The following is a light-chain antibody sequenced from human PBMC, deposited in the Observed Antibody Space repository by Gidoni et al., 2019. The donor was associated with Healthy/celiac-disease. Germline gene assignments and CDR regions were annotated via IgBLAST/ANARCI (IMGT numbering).Light chain of an antibody. CDR1: QSISSW. J-gene: IGKJ3*01. Sequence: DIQMTHSPSTLSASVGDRVTITCRASQSISSWLAWYQQKPGKAPKLLIYKASSLESGVPSRFSGSGSGTEFTLTISSLQPDDFATYYCQQYNSYSPAPTFXPXTKVDIK. V-gene: IGKV1-5*03. CDR2: KAS. CDR3: QQYNSYSPAPT.